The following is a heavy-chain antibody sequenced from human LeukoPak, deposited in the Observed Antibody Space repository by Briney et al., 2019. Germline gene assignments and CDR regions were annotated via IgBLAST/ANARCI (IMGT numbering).Heavy chain of an antibody. CDR2: ISGSGGST. CDR3: AKASDSSGYYYADFDY. Sequence: GGSLRLSCAASGFTFSSYATSWVRQAPGKGLEGVSAISGSGGSTYYADPVKGRFTISRDNSKNTLYLQMNSLRAEDTAVYYCAKASDSSGYYYADFDYWGQGTLVTVSS. CDR1: GFTFSSYA. V-gene: IGHV3-23*01. D-gene: IGHD3-22*01. J-gene: IGHJ4*02.